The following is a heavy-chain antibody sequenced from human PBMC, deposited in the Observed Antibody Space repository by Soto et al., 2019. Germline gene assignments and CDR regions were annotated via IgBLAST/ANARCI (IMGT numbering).Heavy chain of an antibody. J-gene: IGHJ4*02. Sequence: EVQLVESGGGLVQPGGSLRLSCVASGFTFSSYEMNWVRQAPGKGLEWVSYISYSGSTIHYADSVKGRFTISRDNAKSALYLQMNSLRADDTAVYYCARTYGIAVAGNNWGQGTLVTVSS. CDR2: ISYSGSTI. D-gene: IGHD6-19*01. CDR3: ARTYGIAVAGNN. V-gene: IGHV3-48*03. CDR1: GFTFSSYE.